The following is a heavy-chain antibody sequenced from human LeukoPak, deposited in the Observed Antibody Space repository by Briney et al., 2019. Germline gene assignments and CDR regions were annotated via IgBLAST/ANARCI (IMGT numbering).Heavy chain of an antibody. V-gene: IGHV3-21*01. D-gene: IGHD5-18*01. CDR1: GFTFSSYS. CDR2: ISSSSSYI. Sequence: GGSLRLSCAASGFTFSSYSMNWVRQAPGKGLEWVSSISSSSSYIYYADSVKGRFTISRDNAKNSLYLQMNSLRAEDTAVYYCARESYLGYSYGPDIWGQGTMVTVSS. J-gene: IGHJ3*02. CDR3: ARESYLGYSYGPDI.